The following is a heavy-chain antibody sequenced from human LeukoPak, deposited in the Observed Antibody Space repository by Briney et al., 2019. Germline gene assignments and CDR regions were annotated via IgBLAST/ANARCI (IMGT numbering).Heavy chain of an antibody. CDR3: AKDIRYYGLGNAPFDY. CDR1: GFTFDEYA. V-gene: IGHV3-9*01. D-gene: IGHD3-10*01. J-gene: IGHJ4*02. CDR2: ISWHSGNI. Sequence: PGGSLRLSCAASGFTFDEYAMHWVRQAPGKGLEWVSGISWHSGNIGYADSVKGRFTISRDNAKNSLYLQMNSLRDEDTALYYCAKDIRYYGLGNAPFDYWGQGTLVTVSS.